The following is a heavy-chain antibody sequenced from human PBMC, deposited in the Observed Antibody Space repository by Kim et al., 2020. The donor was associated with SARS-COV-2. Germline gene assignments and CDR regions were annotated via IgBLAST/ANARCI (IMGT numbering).Heavy chain of an antibody. CDR3: ARGWWKYLRGMDV. V-gene: IGHV4-61*01. CDR2: IYYSGST. D-gene: IGHD1-7*01. Sequence: SETLSLTCTVSGGSVSSGSYYWSWIRQPPGKGLEWIGYIYYSGSTNYNPSLKSRVTISVDTSKNQFSLKLSSVTAADTAVYYCARGWWKYLRGMDVWGQG. J-gene: IGHJ6*02. CDR1: GGSVSSGSYY.